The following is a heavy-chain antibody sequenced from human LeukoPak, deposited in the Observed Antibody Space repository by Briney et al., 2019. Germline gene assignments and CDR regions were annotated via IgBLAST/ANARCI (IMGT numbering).Heavy chain of an antibody. V-gene: IGHV3-23*01. CDR2: ISGSGGST. CDR1: GFTFSSYA. Sequence: PGGSLRLSCAASGFTFSSYAMSWVRQAPGKGLEWVSAISGSGGSTYYADSVKGRFTISRDNSKNTLYLQMNSLRAEDTAVYYCAKDRSSSWYYIRAYYFDYWGQGTLVTVSS. D-gene: IGHD6-13*01. J-gene: IGHJ4*02. CDR3: AKDRSSSWYYIRAYYFDY.